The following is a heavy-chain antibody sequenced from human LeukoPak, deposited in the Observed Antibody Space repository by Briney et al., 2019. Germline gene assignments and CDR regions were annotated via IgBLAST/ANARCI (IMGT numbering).Heavy chain of an antibody. J-gene: IGHJ4*02. Sequence: GGSLRLSCAASGFTFSSYGMHWVRQAPGKGLEWVAVISYDGSNKYYADSVKGRFTISRDNSKNTLYLQMNSLRAEDTAVYYCARDRGYSGYDPLDYWGQGTLVTVSS. D-gene: IGHD5-12*01. V-gene: IGHV3-30*03. CDR2: ISYDGSNK. CDR1: GFTFSSYG. CDR3: ARDRGYSGYDPLDY.